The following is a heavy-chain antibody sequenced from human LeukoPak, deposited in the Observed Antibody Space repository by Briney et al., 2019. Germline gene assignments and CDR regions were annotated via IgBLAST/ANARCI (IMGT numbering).Heavy chain of an antibody. CDR3: AKDRYYDSSGCMDV. J-gene: IGHJ6*02. D-gene: IGHD3-22*01. Sequence: GGSLRLSCAASGFTFDDYAMHWVRQAPGKGLEWVPGISWNSGSIGYADSVKGRFTISRDNAKNSLYLQMNSLRAEDTALYYCAKDRYYDSSGCMDVWGQGTTVTVSS. CDR1: GFTFDDYA. V-gene: IGHV3-9*01. CDR2: ISWNSGSI.